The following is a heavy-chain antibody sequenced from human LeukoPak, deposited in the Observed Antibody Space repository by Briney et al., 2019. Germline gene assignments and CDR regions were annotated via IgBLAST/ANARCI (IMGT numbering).Heavy chain of an antibody. Sequence: SETLSLTCTVSGGSISRYYWSWLRQPPGKGLEWIGYIYYSGSTNYNPSLKSRVTISVDTSKNQFSLKLSSVTAADTAVYYWASERVTMVRGVPVFLDYWGQGTLVTVSS. V-gene: IGHV4-59*01. D-gene: IGHD3-10*01. CDR3: ASERVTMVRGVPVFLDY. CDR2: IYYSGST. J-gene: IGHJ4*02. CDR1: GGSISRYY.